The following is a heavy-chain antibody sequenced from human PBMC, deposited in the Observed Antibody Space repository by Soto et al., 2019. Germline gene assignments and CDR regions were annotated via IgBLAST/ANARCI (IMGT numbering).Heavy chain of an antibody. CDR1: GYTFTSYD. J-gene: IGHJ4*02. V-gene: IGHV1-8*01. CDR2: MNPNSGNT. D-gene: IGHD6-19*01. Sequence: QVQLVQSGAELKKPGASVKVSCKASGYTFTSYDINWVRQATGQGLEWLGWMNPNSGNTGYAQKFQGRVTMTRNTSIGTAYMELSSLRSEATAVYYCASAIAVASTGFDYWGQGPLVTVSS. CDR3: ASAIAVASTGFDY.